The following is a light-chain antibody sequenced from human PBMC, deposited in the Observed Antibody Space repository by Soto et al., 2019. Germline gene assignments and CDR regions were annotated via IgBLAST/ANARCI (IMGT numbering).Light chain of an antibody. CDR1: SGHSSYA. V-gene: IGLV4-69*01. CDR2: INSDGSH. Sequence: QPVLTQSPSASASLGASVTLTCTLSSGHSSYAIAWHQQQPEKGPRYLMKINSDGSHSKGDGIPDRFSGSSSGAERYLTISSLQSEDEADYYCQTGGTGIRVFGGGTKLTVL. CDR3: QTGGTGIRV. J-gene: IGLJ3*02.